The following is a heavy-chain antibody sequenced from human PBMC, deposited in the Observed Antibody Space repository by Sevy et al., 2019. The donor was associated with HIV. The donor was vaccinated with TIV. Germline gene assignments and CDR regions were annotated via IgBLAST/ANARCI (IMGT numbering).Heavy chain of an antibody. J-gene: IGHJ4*02. CDR1: GFTFSSYA. V-gene: IGHV3-23*01. Sequence: GGSLRLSCAASGFTFSSYAMNWVRQAPGKGLEWVSAISGSGGSTYYADSVKGRFTISRDNSKNTLYLQMNSLRAEDTAVYYCATHYYDSSGYLFDYWGQGTLVTVSS. CDR3: ATHYYDSSGYLFDY. D-gene: IGHD3-22*01. CDR2: ISGSGGST.